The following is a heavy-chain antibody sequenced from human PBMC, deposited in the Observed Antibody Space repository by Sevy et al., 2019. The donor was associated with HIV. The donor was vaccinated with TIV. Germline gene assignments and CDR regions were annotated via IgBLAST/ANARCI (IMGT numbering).Heavy chain of an antibody. J-gene: IGHJ4*02. D-gene: IGHD2-8*01. CDR1: GFTFSKYS. CDR2: LSFGCGEI. Sequence: GGSLRLSCAASGFTFSKYSMSWVRQPPGKGLEWVSTLSFGCGEINYADSVKGRFTISRDTSKSSVYLQMNNLRPEDTAVYYCAREECTKPHDSWGQGTLVTVSS. V-gene: IGHV3-23*01. CDR3: AREECTKPHDS.